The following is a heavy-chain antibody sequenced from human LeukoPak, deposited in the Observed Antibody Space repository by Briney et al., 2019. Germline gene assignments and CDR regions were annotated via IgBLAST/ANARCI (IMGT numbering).Heavy chain of an antibody. V-gene: IGHV1-18*01. J-gene: IGHJ5*02. CDR3: ARDLLDGGSWTRWFDP. CDR1: GYTFTSYG. D-gene: IGHD2-15*01. CDR2: ISAYNGNT. Sequence: ASVKVSCKASGYTFTSYGISWVRQAPGQGLEWMGWISAYNGNTNYAQKLQGRVTMTTDTSTGTAYMELRSLRSDDTAVYYCARDLLDGGSWTRWFDPWGQGTLVTVSS.